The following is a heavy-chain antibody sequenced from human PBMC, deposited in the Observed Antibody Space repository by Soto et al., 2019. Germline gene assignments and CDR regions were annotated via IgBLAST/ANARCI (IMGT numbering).Heavy chain of an antibody. Sequence: GGSLRLSCAASWFTVSSNYMSWVRQAPGKGLEWVSVIYSGGSTYYADSVKGRFTISRDNSKNTLYLQMNSLRAEDTAVYYCARDIVVVTASYYYYYGMDVWGQGTTVTVSS. CDR2: IYSGGST. CDR1: WFTVSSNY. CDR3: ARDIVVVTASYYYYYGMDV. D-gene: IGHD2-21*02. V-gene: IGHV3-53*01. J-gene: IGHJ6*02.